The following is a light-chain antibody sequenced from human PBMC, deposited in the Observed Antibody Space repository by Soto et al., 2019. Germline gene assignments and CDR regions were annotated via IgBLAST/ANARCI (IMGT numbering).Light chain of an antibody. CDR1: QGISRW. Sequence: DLQMTQSPSSLSASLGDSVTIXXRASQGISRWLAWYQQKPEKAPKSXIYAASSLQSGVPLRFSGSGAGTDFTLTISSLQPEDFATYYCQQYNSYPLTFGGGTKVDIK. CDR3: QQYNSYPLT. J-gene: IGKJ4*01. V-gene: IGKV1D-16*01. CDR2: AAS.